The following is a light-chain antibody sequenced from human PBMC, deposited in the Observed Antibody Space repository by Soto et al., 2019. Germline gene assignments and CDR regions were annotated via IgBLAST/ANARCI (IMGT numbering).Light chain of an antibody. V-gene: IGKV3-20*01. Sequence: EIVLTQSPGTLSLSPGERATLSCRASQSVSTNYLAWYQRKPGQAPRLLIYGASSRATDIPARFSGSGSGTDFTLTITRLRPEDFAVYYCQQYDSSPPTFGQGTKVEIK. CDR2: GAS. J-gene: IGKJ1*01. CDR1: QSVSTNY. CDR3: QQYDSSPPT.